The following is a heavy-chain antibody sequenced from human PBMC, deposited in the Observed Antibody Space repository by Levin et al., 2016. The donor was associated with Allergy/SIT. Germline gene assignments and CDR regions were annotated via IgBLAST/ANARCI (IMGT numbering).Heavy chain of an antibody. J-gene: IGHJ6*02. V-gene: IGHV4-59*12. CDR3: ARDRSEYGGTRFGMDV. CDR1: GGSISSYY. D-gene: IGHD4-23*01. Sequence: SETLSLTCTVSGGSISSYYWSWIRQPPGKGLEWIGYIYYSGSANYNPSLRSRLTISIDKSKKQFSLKLSSVTAADTAVYFCARDRSEYGGTRFGMDVWGQGTTVTVSS. CDR2: IYYSGSA.